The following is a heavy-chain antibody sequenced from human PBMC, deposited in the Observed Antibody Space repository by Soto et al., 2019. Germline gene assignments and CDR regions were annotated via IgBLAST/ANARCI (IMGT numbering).Heavy chain of an antibody. Sequence: QVQVVQSGPELKKPGASVKVSCKAHGYIFTKYGIGWVRQAPGHGLEWMGLINVYNGDRKVAQKFQDRVSMTTDTATDTAYMDLKRQRSGDTAVYYCASLQLGGDRMRNWFDHWGQGTLVTVSS. CDR3: ASLQLGGDRMRNWFDH. D-gene: IGHD2-21*02. CDR1: GYIFTKYG. V-gene: IGHV1-18*01. J-gene: IGHJ5*02. CDR2: INVYNGDR.